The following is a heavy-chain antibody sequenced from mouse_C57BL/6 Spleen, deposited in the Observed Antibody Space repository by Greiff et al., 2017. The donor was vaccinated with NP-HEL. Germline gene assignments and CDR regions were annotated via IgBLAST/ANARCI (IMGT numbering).Heavy chain of an antibody. J-gene: IGHJ2*01. CDR1: GFNIKDYY. D-gene: IGHD1-1*01. Sequence: VQLKESGAELVKPGASVKLSCPASGFNIKDYYLHWVKQRTEQGREWIGRIDPEDGETKFAPKFQGKATITADTSSNPAYLQLSSLTSEDTAVYYCARHYYGSSYDYWGQGTTLTVSS. CDR2: IDPEDGET. V-gene: IGHV14-2*01. CDR3: ARHYYGSSYDY.